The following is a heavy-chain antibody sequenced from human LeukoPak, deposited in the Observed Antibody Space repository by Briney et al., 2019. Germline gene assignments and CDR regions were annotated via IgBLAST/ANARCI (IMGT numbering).Heavy chain of an antibody. J-gene: IGHJ4*02. CDR2: INPNSGGT. D-gene: IGHD5/OR15-5a*01. CDR3: ARGSSVSGFDF. Sequence: GASVKVSCKASGYSFTAYYIHWVRQAPGQGLEWMGWINPNSGGTNYAQKFQGRVTMTRDTSISTAYMELSSLRSDDTAVYYCARGSSVSGFDFWGQGTLVTVSS. V-gene: IGHV1-2*02. CDR1: GYSFTAYY.